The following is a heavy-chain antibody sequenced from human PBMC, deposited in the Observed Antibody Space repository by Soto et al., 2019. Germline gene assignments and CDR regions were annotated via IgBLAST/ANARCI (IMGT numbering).Heavy chain of an antibody. Sequence: SVKVYCKASGGTFSSYTISWVRQAPGQGLEWMGRIIPILGIANYAQKFQGRVTITADKSTSTAYMELSSLRSEDTAVYYCARARVGPAIYSLFDYWGQGTLVTVS. CDR3: ARARVGPAIYSLFDY. CDR1: GGTFSSYT. V-gene: IGHV1-69*02. D-gene: IGHD2-21*02. J-gene: IGHJ4*02. CDR2: IIPILGIA.